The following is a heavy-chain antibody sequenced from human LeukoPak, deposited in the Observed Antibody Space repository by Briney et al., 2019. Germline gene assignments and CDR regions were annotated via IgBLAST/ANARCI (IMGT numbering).Heavy chain of an antibody. Sequence: ASVKVSCKASGYTFTKSYIHWVRQAPGQGLGWMGIINPSGGSTSYAQKFQGRVTMTRDMSTSTVYMELSSLRSEDTAVYYCARTYIVGAYYFDYWGQGTLVTVSS. CDR3: ARTYIVGAYYFDY. CDR1: GYTFTKSY. D-gene: IGHD1-26*01. CDR2: INPSGGST. J-gene: IGHJ4*02. V-gene: IGHV1-46*01.